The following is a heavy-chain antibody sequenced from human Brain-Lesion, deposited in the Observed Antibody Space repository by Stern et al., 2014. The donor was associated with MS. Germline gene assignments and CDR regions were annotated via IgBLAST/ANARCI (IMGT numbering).Heavy chain of an antibody. CDR2: MRPSSGDT. CDR1: GSTFTTID. J-gene: IGHJ4*02. CDR3: AGGQPEMSHFDS. V-gene: IGHV1-8*01. Sequence: QVQLVQSGAAVRRPGASVRVSCKTSGSTFTTIDINWVRQAPGHGLEWMGWMRPSSGDTGYAQKFRGRVTMTRDTSINTAYMELSSLVSEDTAVYYCAGGQPEMSHFDSWGQGTQVIVSS. D-gene: IGHD1-14*01.